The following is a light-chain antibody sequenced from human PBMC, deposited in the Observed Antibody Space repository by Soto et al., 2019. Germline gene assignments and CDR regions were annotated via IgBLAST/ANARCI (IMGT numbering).Light chain of an antibody. CDR1: SSDVGGYNY. J-gene: IGLJ3*02. CDR2: DVT. Sequence: QSALTQPASVSGSPGQSITISCTGTSSDVGGYNYVSWYQQHPGTAPKLMIYDVTNRPSGVSNRFSGSKSVNTASLTISGLQAEDEADYYCSSYTSSSTLVFGGGTKLTVL. V-gene: IGLV2-14*03. CDR3: SSYTSSSTLV.